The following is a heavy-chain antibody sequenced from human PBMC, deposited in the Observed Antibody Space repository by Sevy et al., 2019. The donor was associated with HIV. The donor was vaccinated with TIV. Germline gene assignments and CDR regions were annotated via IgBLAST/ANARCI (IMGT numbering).Heavy chain of an antibody. CDR3: TKFYGTGPYVDY. J-gene: IGHJ4*02. D-gene: IGHD3-10*01. CDR1: GLTFSSYW. Sequence: GGSLRLSCAASGLTFSSYWMSWVRQAPGKGLEWVANIKEDGSEQYYVDSVKGRFTVSRDNAKNSLYLQMNSLRAEDTAVYYCTKFYGTGPYVDYWGQGTLVTVSS. V-gene: IGHV3-7*01. CDR2: IKEDGSEQ.